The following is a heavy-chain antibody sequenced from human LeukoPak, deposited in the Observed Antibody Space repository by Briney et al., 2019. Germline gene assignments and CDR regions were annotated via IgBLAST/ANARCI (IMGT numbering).Heavy chain of an antibody. V-gene: IGHV3-23*01. CDR1: GFTFSTYA. D-gene: IGHD6-13*01. CDR3: GTIAAAENY. Sequence: GGSLRLSCAASGFTFSTYAMSWVRQAPGKGLEWVSVISVTGGTTYYADSVKGRFTISRDNAKNSLYLQMNSLRAEDTAVYYCGTIAAAENYWGQGTLVTVSS. J-gene: IGHJ4*02. CDR2: ISVTGGTT.